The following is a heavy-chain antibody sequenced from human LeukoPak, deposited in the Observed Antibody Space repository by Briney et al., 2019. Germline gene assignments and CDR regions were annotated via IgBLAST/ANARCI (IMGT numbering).Heavy chain of an antibody. Sequence: PGGSLRLSCAASGFTFDDYAMHWVRQAPGKGLEWVSGISWNSGSIGYADSVKGRFTISRDNSKNTLYLQMNSLRAEDTAVYYCARDRLLITVAGTVDQWGRGTLVTVSS. CDR3: ARDRLLITVAGTVDQ. V-gene: IGHV3-9*01. CDR1: GFTFDDYA. CDR2: ISWNSGSI. J-gene: IGHJ4*02. D-gene: IGHD6-19*01.